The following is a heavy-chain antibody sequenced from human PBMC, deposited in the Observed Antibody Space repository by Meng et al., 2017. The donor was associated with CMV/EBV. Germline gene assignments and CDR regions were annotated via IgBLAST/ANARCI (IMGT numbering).Heavy chain of an antibody. CDR1: GFTFSSYA. Sequence: GESLKISCAASGFTFSSYAMHWVRQAPGKGLEWVAVISYDGSNKYYADSVKGRFTISRDNSKNTLYLQMNSLRAEDTAVYYCAKAVASYWGQGTRVTVSS. CDR3: AKAVASY. V-gene: IGHV3-30-3*01. CDR2: ISYDGSNK. D-gene: IGHD4-23*01. J-gene: IGHJ4*02.